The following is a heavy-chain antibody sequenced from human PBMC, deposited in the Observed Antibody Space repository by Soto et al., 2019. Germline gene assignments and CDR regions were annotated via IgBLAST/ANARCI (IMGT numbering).Heavy chain of an antibody. J-gene: IGHJ4*02. Sequence: ASVKVSCKASGDTFTSYAMHWVRQAPGQRLEWMGWINAGNGNTKYSQRFQGRVTITRDTSASTAYMELSSLRSEDTAVYYCAREGSLTGTTDPLDYWGQGTLVTVSS. CDR1: GDTFTSYA. V-gene: IGHV1-3*01. CDR2: INAGNGNT. CDR3: AREGSLTGTTDPLDY. D-gene: IGHD1-7*01.